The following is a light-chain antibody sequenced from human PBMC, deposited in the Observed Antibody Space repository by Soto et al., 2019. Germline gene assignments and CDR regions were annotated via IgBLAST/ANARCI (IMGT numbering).Light chain of an antibody. Sequence: QSALTQPASVSGSPGQSITISCTGTSSDIGAYNYVSWYQQHPGKAPKIMIYEVGNRPSGVSDRFSGSKYGSTASLTISGLQAEDEADYYCSSYTRSNTWVFAEGTKLTVL. V-gene: IGLV2-14*01. CDR2: EVG. CDR1: SSDIGAYNY. CDR3: SSYTRSNTWV. J-gene: IGLJ3*02.